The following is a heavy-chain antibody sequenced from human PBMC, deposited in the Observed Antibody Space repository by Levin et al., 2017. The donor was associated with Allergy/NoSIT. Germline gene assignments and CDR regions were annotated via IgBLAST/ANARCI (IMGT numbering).Heavy chain of an antibody. V-gene: IGHV3-30-3*01. D-gene: IGHD6-13*01. Sequence: AGGSLRLSCTASGFTFNSYAMHWVRQAPGKGLEWVAVISYDGNSKYYADSVKGRFTISRDSSKNTLYLQMNSLTVDDTAVYYCARAGAAGTGVNWFDPWGQGTLVTVSS. CDR1: GFTFNSYA. CDR3: ARAGAAGTGVNWFDP. CDR2: ISYDGNSK. J-gene: IGHJ5*02.